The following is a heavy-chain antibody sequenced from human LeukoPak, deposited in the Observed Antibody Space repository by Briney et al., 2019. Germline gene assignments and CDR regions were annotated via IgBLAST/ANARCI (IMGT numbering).Heavy chain of an antibody. CDR3: ASRTRNCSSTSCQIFDY. D-gene: IGHD2-2*01. Sequence: ASVKVSCKASGYSSTSYGISWVRQAPGQGLEWMGWISAYNGNTNYAQKLQGRVTMTTDTSTSTAYMELRSLRSDDTAVYYCASRTRNCSSTSCQIFDYWGQGTLVTVSS. J-gene: IGHJ4*02. V-gene: IGHV1-18*01. CDR1: GYSSTSYG. CDR2: ISAYNGNT.